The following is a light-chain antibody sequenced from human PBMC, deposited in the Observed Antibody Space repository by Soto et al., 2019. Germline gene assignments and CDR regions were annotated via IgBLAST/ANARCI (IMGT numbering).Light chain of an antibody. CDR1: QSVSSSY. Sequence: EILLTQSPATLSLSPVERATLSCGASQSVSSSYLAWYQQKPGLAPRLLIYDASSRATGIPDRFSGSGSGTDFTLIISRLEPEDFAVYYCQQYGSSPAFTFGGGTKVEIK. J-gene: IGKJ4*01. V-gene: IGKV3D-20*01. CDR3: QQYGSSPAFT. CDR2: DAS.